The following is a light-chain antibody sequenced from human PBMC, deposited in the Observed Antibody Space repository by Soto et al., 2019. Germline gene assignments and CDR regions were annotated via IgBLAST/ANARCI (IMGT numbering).Light chain of an antibody. Sequence: EIVLTQSPGTLSLSPGERATLSCRASQSVSSSYLAWYQQKPGQAPRLLIYGASSRATGIPDRFSGSGSGTDFTLTISRLEPEDFAVYYCQQYGSSPPTFGQGTKQEIK. CDR1: QSVSSSY. CDR3: QQYGSSPPT. V-gene: IGKV3-20*01. J-gene: IGKJ2*01. CDR2: GAS.